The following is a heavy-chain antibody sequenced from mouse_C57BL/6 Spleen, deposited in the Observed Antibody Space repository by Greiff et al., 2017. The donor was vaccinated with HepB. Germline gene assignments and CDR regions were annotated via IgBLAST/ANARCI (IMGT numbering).Heavy chain of an antibody. CDR2: IHPNSGST. CDR1: GYTFSSYW. V-gene: IGHV1-64*01. CDR3: ARGGYDYDGDY. D-gene: IGHD2-4*01. J-gene: IGHJ2*01. Sequence: QVQLQQPGAELVKPGASVKLSCKASGYTFSSYWMHWVKQRPGQGLEWIGMIHPNSGSTNYNEKFKSKATLTVDKSSSTAYMQLSSLTSEDSAVYYCARGGYDYDGDYWGQGTTLTVSS.